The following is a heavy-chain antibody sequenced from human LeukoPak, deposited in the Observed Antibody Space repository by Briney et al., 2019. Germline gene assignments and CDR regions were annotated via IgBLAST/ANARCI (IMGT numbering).Heavy chain of an antibody. CDR2: INPNSGGT. J-gene: IGHJ3*02. D-gene: IGHD3-22*01. CDR3: AREMYYYDSSGYPPTAAFDI. Sequence: GASVKVPCKASGYTFTGYYMHWVRQAPGQGLEWMGWINPNSGGTNYAQKFQGRVTMTRDTSISTAYMELSRLRSDDTAVYYCAREMYYYDSSGYPPTAAFDIWGQGTMVTVSS. V-gene: IGHV1-2*02. CDR1: GYTFTGYY.